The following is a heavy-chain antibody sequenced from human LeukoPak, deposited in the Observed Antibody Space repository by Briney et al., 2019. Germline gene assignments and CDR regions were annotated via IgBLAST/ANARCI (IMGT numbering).Heavy chain of an antibody. D-gene: IGHD6-6*01. CDR3: ARQFRLAAPLDY. J-gene: IGHJ4*02. Sequence: GGSLRLSCAASGFTFSSHTMNWVRQAPGKGLEWVASISSSGSSIYYTDSLKGRFTISRDNAKNSLYLQMNILRAEDTAVYYCARQFRLAAPLDYWGQGTLVTVSS. V-gene: IGHV3-21*01. CDR2: ISSSGSSI. CDR1: GFTFSSHT.